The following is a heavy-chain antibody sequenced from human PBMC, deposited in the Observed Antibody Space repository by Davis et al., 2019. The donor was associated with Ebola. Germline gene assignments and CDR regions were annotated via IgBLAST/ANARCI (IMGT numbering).Heavy chain of an antibody. D-gene: IGHD6-19*01. CDR1: GYTFTSYA. V-gene: IGHV1-3*01. CDR2: INAGNGNT. Sequence: AASVKVSCKASGYTFTSYAMHWVRQAPGQRLEWMGWINAGNGNTKYSQKFQGRVTITRDTSASTAYMELSSLRSEDTSVYYCAREYSSGWYWYFDLWGRGTLVTVSS. CDR3: AREYSSGWYWYFDL. J-gene: IGHJ2*01.